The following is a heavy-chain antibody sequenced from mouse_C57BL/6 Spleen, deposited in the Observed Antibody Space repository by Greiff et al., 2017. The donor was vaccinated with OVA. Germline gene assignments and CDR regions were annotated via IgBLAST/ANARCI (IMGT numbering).Heavy chain of an antibody. J-gene: IGHJ4*01. CDR1: GFTFSDYY. V-gene: IGHV5-16*01. CDR2: INYDGSST. Sequence: DVKLVESEGGLVQPGSSMKLSCTASGFTFSDYYMAWVRQVPEKGLEWVANINYDGSSTYYLDSLKSRFIISRDNAKNILYLQMSSLKSEDTATYYCARGGYDVGYAMDYWGQGTSVTVSS. D-gene: IGHD2-2*01. CDR3: ARGGYDVGYAMDY.